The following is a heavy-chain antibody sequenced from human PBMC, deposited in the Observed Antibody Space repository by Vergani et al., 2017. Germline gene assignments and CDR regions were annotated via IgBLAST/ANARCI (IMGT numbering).Heavy chain of an antibody. CDR1: GGSISSGGYY. CDR3: AREVYDFWSGYYTEIFDY. CDR2: IYYSGST. Sequence: QVQLQDSGPGLVKPSQTLSLTCTVSGGSISSGGYYWSWIRQHPGKGLEWIGYIYYSGSTYYNPSLKSRVTISVDTSKNQFSLKLSSVTAADTAVYYCAREVYDFWSGYYTEIFDYWGQGTLVTVSS. J-gene: IGHJ4*02. V-gene: IGHV4-31*03. D-gene: IGHD3-3*01.